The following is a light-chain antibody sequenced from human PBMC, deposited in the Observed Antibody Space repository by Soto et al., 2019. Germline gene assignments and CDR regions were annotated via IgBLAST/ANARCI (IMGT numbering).Light chain of an antibody. CDR1: QSVSSRY. V-gene: IGKV3-20*01. J-gene: IGKJ5*01. CDR3: QQYGSSLIT. Sequence: EIVLTQSPGTLSLSPGERATLSCRASQSVSSRYLGWYQQKPGQAPRLLIYGASSRATGIPDRFSGSGSGTDFTLTIIRLETEDFAVYYCQQYGSSLITFGKGPRLEIK. CDR2: GAS.